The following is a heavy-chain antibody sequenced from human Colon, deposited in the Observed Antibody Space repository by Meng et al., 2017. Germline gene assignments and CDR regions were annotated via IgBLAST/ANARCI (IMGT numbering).Heavy chain of an antibody. CDR3: ARDLAGLGGF. CDR2: IDPRNGDT. CDR1: GYNFISYF. D-gene: IGHD6-19*01. Sequence: QVQLVQSGAEVKKSGASVKVSCKTFGYNFISYFMYWVRQAPGQGLEWMGYIDPRNGDTRYHQKFQGRVTMTRDTSITTAYMEMTDLRDDDTAGYYCARDLAGLGGFWGQGTLVTVSS. J-gene: IGHJ4*02. V-gene: IGHV1-2*02.